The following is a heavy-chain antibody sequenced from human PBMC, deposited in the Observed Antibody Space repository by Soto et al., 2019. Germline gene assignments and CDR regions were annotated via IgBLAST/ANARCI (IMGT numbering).Heavy chain of an antibody. V-gene: IGHV1-69*13. Sequence: SVKVSCKASGGTFSSYAISWVRQAPGQGLEWMGGIIPIFGTANYAQKFQGRVTITADESTSTAYMELSSLRSEDTAVYYCARGGSGLLYYYYGMDVWGQGPTVTV. CDR3: ARGGSGLLYYYYGMDV. CDR1: GGTFSSYA. J-gene: IGHJ6*02. CDR2: IIPIFGTA. D-gene: IGHD6-19*01.